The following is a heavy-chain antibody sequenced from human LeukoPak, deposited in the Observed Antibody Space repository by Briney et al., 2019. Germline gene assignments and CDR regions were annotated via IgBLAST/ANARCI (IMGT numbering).Heavy chain of an antibody. CDR3: ARVPQFWKYYYYMDV. CDR2: IIPIFGTA. Sequence: GASVKVSCKASGYTFTSFGISWVRQAPGQGLEWMGGIIPIFGTANYAQKFQGRVTITADESTRTAYMELSSLRSEDTAVYYCARVPQFWKYYYYMDVWGKGTTVTVSS. CDR1: GYTFTSFG. D-gene: IGHD3-3*01. V-gene: IGHV1-69*13. J-gene: IGHJ6*03.